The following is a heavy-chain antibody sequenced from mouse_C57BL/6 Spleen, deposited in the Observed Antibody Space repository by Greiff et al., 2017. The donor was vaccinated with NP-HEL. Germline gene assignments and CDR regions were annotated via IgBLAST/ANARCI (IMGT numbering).Heavy chain of an antibody. J-gene: IGHJ2*01. CDR1: GYTFTSYW. Sequence: VQGVESGAELAKPGASVKLSCKASGYTFTSYWMHWVKQRPGQGLEWIGYINPSSGYTKYNQKFKDKATLTADKSSSTAYMQLSSLTYEDSAVYYCARFYYGYDGDYWGQGTTLTVSS. D-gene: IGHD2-2*01. V-gene: IGHV1-7*01. CDR3: ARFYYGYDGDY. CDR2: INPSSGYT.